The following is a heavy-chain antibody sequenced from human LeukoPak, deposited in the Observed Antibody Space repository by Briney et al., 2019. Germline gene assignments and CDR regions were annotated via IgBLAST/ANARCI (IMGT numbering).Heavy chain of an antibody. CDR1: GDSITNSY. CDR3: ASGAGWLIDY. Sequence: SETLSLTCTVSGDSITNSYWNWIRQPPGGGLEWIGRISYSGNTNYNPSLKSRITMSRDTSKKQFSLKLTSVTAADTAMYYCASGAGWLIDYWGQGTLVSVSS. V-gene: IGHV4-59*08. J-gene: IGHJ4*02. D-gene: IGHD6-19*01. CDR2: ISYSGNT.